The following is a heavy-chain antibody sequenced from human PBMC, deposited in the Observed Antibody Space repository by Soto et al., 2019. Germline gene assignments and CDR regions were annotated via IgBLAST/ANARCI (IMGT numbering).Heavy chain of an antibody. Sequence: AGGSLRLSCAASGFTFSSYSMNWVRQAPGKGLEWVSSISSSSSYIYYADSVKGRFTISRDNAKNSLYLQMNSLGAEDTAVYYCARNLKYQPFDYWGQGTLVTVSS. CDR1: GFTFSSYS. CDR3: ARNLKYQPFDY. D-gene: IGHD2-2*01. CDR2: ISSSSSYI. J-gene: IGHJ4*02. V-gene: IGHV3-21*01.